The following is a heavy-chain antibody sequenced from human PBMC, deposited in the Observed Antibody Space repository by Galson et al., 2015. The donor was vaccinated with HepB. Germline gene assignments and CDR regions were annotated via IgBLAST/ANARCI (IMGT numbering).Heavy chain of an antibody. Sequence: SLRLSCAASGFSFSSYWMHWVRQAPGKGLVWVSRIKSDGSGISYADSVKGRFTISRDNAKNTLYLQMNSLRAEDTAFYYCASVISSSYSYTLGYWGQGTLVTVSS. CDR3: ASVISSSYSYTLGY. V-gene: IGHV3-74*01. CDR2: IKSDGSGI. D-gene: IGHD6-6*01. CDR1: GFSFSSYW. J-gene: IGHJ4*02.